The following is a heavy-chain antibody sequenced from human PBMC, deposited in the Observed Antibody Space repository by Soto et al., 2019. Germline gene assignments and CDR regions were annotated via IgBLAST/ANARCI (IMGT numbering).Heavy chain of an antibody. D-gene: IGHD3-10*01. CDR2: IYYSGST. J-gene: IGHJ6*03. CDR1: GGSISSYY. Sequence: PSETLSLTCTVSGGSISSYYWSWIRQPPGKGLEWIGYIYYSGSTNYNPSLKSRVTISVDTSKNQFSLKLSSVTAADTAVYYCARHKGTMVRGVTNYYCYYMDVWGKGTTVTVSS. V-gene: IGHV4-59*08. CDR3: ARHKGTMVRGVTNYYCYYMDV.